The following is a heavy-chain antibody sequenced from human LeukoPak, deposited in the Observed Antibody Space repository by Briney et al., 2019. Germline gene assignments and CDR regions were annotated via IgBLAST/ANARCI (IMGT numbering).Heavy chain of an antibody. Sequence: GSLRLSCSASGFTFGSYAMHWVRQAPGKGLDWIGYISYSGSTNYNPSLKSRVTISVDTSKNHFSLKLSSVTAADTAVYYCARQTESPRERFDYWGQGNLVTVSS. V-gene: IGHV4-59*08. D-gene: IGHD1-26*01. CDR2: ISYSGST. CDR1: GFTFGSYA. CDR3: ARQTESPRERFDY. J-gene: IGHJ4*02.